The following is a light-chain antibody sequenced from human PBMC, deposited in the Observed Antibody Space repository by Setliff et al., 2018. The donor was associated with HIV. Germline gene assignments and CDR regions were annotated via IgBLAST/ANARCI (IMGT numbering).Light chain of an antibody. CDR3: CSYAHSSTYV. Sequence: QSALAQPASVSGSPGQSITISCTGTSSDLGSYNLVSWYQQHPGKAPKLMIYEVSKRPSGVSNRFSGSKSGKTASLTISGLQVEDESDYYCCSYAHSSTYVFGTGTKVTVL. V-gene: IGLV2-23*02. CDR2: EVS. CDR1: SSDLGSYNL. J-gene: IGLJ1*01.